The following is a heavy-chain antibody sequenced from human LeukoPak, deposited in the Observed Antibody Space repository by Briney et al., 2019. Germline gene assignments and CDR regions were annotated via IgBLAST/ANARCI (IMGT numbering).Heavy chain of an antibody. D-gene: IGHD6-13*01. CDR2: IGAGGTFT. CDR3: ARDRAAADLDY. Sequence: GGSLRLSCTASGFTFSSYAMNWVRQAPGKGLEWVSGIGAGGTFTYYADSVKGRFTISRDNSKNTLYLQMNSLRAEDTAVYYCARDRAAADLDYWGQGTLVTVSS. V-gene: IGHV3-23*01. CDR1: GFTFSSYA. J-gene: IGHJ4*02.